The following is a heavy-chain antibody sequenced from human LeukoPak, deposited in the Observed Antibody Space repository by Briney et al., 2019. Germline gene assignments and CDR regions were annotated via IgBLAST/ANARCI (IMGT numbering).Heavy chain of an antibody. J-gene: IGHJ4*02. Sequence: GASVKVSCKASGYTFTSYGISWVRQAPGQGLEWMGWISAYNGNTNYAQKLQGRVTMTTDTSTSTAYMELRSLRSDDTAVYYCARGDIVATIPGGFDYWGQGTLVTVSS. CDR2: ISAYNGNT. D-gene: IGHD5-12*01. V-gene: IGHV1-18*01. CDR1: GYTFTSYG. CDR3: ARGDIVATIPGGFDY.